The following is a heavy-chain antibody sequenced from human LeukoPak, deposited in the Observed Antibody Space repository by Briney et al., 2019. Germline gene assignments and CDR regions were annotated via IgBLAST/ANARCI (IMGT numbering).Heavy chain of an antibody. CDR3: ARGGLQTWYYYMDV. Sequence: ASVKVSCKASGYTFTNFGIGWVRQAPGQGLEWMGWINPNSGGTNYAQKFQDRVTMTRDTSISTAYMELSRLRSDDTAVYYCARGGLQTWYYYMDVWGKGTTVTVSS. CDR1: GYTFTNFG. J-gene: IGHJ6*03. CDR2: INPNSGGT. V-gene: IGHV1-2*02.